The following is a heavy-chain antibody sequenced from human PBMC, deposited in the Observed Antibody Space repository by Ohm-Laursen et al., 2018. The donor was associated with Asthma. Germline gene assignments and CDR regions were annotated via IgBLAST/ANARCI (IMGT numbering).Heavy chain of an antibody. V-gene: IGHV3-30-3*01. D-gene: IGHD1-26*01. CDR2: ISYDGSNK. CDR1: GFTFSSYA. J-gene: IGHJ6*02. Sequence: SLRLSCAASGFTFSSYAMHWVRQAPGKGLEWVVVISYDGSNKYYADSVKGRFTISRDNSKNTLYLQMNSLRAEDTAVYYCARDLEVGATLYYYGMDVWGQGTTVTVSS. CDR3: ARDLEVGATLYYYGMDV.